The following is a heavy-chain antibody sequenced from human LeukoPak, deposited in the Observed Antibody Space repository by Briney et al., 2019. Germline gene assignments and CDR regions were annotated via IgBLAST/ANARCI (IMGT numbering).Heavy chain of an antibody. V-gene: IGHV3-11*01. CDR3: ARDASIAARPDGY. J-gene: IGHJ4*02. CDR1: GFTFSNYY. D-gene: IGHD6-6*01. Sequence: GGSLRLSCAASGFTFSNYYMSWIRQAPGKGLEWVSYISSSGSTIYYADSVKGRFTISRDNAKNSLYLQMNSLRAEDTAVYYCARDASIAARPDGYWGQGTLVTVSS. CDR2: ISSSGSTI.